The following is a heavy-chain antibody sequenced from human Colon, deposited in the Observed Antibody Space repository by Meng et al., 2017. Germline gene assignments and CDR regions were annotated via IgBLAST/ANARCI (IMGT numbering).Heavy chain of an antibody. J-gene: IGHJ4*02. CDR1: NGSINSADYY. V-gene: IGHV4-30-4*01. D-gene: IGHD2-2*01. CDR3: ARNPVIPDARTFDF. Sequence: QVQLQASGPGLVKPSQTLSLTCTISNGSINSADYYWNWIRQPPGKGPEWLGYIHSSGNTYYTPSLKSRLAMSLDTSKNQFSLRLTSVTAADTAVYYCARNPVIPDARTFDFWGQGALVTVSS. CDR2: IHSSGNT.